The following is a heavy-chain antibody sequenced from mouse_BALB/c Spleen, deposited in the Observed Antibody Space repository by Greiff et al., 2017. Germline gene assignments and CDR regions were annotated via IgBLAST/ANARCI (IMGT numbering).Heavy chain of an antibody. CDR1: GYSFTDYI. CDR3: ARWYGNYRYFDV. CDR2: INPYYGST. J-gene: IGHJ1*01. D-gene: IGHD2-10*02. Sequence: EVQLQQTGPELVKPGASVKISCKASGYSFTDYIMLWVKQSHGKSLEWIGNINPYYGSTSYNLKFKGKATLTVDKSSSTAYMQLNSLTSEDSAVYYCARWYGNYRYFDVWGAGTTVTVSS. V-gene: IGHV1-39*01.